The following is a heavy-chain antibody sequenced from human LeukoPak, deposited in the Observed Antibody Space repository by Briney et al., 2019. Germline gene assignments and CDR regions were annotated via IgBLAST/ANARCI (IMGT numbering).Heavy chain of an antibody. D-gene: IGHD4-17*01. CDR3: ARTIEVTTYAFDI. CDR2: INAGNGNT. J-gene: IGHJ3*02. V-gene: IGHV1-3*01. CDR1: GYTFTSYA. Sequence: ASVKVSCKASGYTFTSYAMHWVRQAPGQRLEWMGWINAGNGNTKYPQKFQGRVTITRDTSASTAYMELSSLRSEDTAVYYCARTIEVTTYAFDIWGQGTMVTVSS.